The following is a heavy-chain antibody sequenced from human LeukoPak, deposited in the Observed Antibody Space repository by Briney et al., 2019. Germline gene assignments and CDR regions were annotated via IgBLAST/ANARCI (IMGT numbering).Heavy chain of an antibody. CDR3: AREDTAMVYVY. J-gene: IGHJ4*02. V-gene: IGHV3-20*04. Sequence: GGSLRLSCATSGFTFDEYGMSWVRQAPGKGLEWVSGINWNGGSTGYADSVEGRFTISRDNSKNTLYLQMNSLRAEDTAVYYCAREDTAMVYVYWGQGTLVTVSS. CDR1: GFTFDEYG. D-gene: IGHD5-18*01. CDR2: INWNGGST.